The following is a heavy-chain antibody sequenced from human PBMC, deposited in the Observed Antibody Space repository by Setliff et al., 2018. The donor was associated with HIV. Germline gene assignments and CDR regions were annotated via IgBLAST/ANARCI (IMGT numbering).Heavy chain of an antibody. J-gene: IGHJ3*02. CDR2: VHVGGGRT. V-gene: IGHV3-23*01. Sequence: PGGSLRLSCAASGFAFNTYDMNWVRQAPGQRPEWVSVVHVGGGRTDYADSVRGRFVISRDDSKNMLYLQISGLRGDDTAMYYCAKPTNGFYPRAFDTWGPGTMVTVSS. D-gene: IGHD2-2*03. CDR1: GFAFNTYD. CDR3: AKPTNGFYPRAFDT.